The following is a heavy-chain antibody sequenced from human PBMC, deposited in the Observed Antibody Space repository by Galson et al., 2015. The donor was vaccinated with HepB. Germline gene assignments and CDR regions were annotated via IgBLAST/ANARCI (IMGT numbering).Heavy chain of an antibody. J-gene: IGHJ2*01. V-gene: IGHV3-48*04. CDR1: GFTFSSYS. CDR3: ARSYGSGSSPYYWYFDL. Sequence: SLRLSCAASGFTFSSYSMNWVRQAPGKGLEWVSYISSSSSTIYYAGSVKGRFTISRDNAKNSLYLQMNSLRAEDTAVYYCARSYGSGSSPYYWYFDLWGRGTLVTVSS. D-gene: IGHD3-10*01. CDR2: ISSSSSTI.